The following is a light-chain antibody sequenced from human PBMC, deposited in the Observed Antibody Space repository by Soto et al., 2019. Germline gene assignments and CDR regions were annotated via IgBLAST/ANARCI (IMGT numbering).Light chain of an antibody. J-gene: IGKJ1*01. CDR1: QSVSTY. Sequence: EIVMTQSPATLSLSPGERATLFCRASQSVSTYLAWYQQKPGQAPRRLIFGASSRATGIPDRFSGSGSGTDFTLTISRLEPEDFAVYYCQQYGSSPSTFGQGTKVDI. CDR3: QQYGSSPST. CDR2: GAS. V-gene: IGKV3-20*01.